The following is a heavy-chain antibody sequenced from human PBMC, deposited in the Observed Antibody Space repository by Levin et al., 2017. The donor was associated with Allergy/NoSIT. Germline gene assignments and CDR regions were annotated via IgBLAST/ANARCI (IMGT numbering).Heavy chain of an antibody. J-gene: IGHJ4*02. CDR3: ARGSTWLGIEGSFFDY. CDR2: IYYSGST. Sequence: PSETLSLTCTVSGGSISSGGYYWSWIRQQTGKGLEWIGYIYYSGSTYYHPSLKSRVTISVDTSKNQFSLKLSSVTAADTAVYYCARGSTWLGIEGSFFDYWGQGTLVTVSS. D-gene: IGHD6-19*01. CDR1: GGSISSGGYY. V-gene: IGHV4-31*03.